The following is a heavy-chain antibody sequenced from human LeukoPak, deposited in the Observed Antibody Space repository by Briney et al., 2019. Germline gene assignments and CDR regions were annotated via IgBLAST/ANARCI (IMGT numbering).Heavy chain of an antibody. CDR3: ARVRPGYYTYFDY. V-gene: IGHV3-53*01. J-gene: IGHJ4*02. Sequence: GGSLRLSCAASGFTVSSNYMSWVRQAPGQGLEWVSVIYSGGDTYYADSVKGRFTISRDNSKNTLYLQMNSLRAEDTAIYYCARVRPGYYTYFDYWGQGTLVTVSS. CDR1: GFTVSSNY. D-gene: IGHD3/OR15-3a*01. CDR2: IYSGGDT.